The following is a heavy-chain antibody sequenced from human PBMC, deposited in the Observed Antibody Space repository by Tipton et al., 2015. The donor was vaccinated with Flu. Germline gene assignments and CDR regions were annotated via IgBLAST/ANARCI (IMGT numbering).Heavy chain of an antibody. J-gene: IGHJ4*02. V-gene: IGHV3-7*01. D-gene: IGHD3-22*01. CDR3: ARDYAPPYYYDNSGYAYFDF. CDR2: IKQDGSEK. CDR1: GFRFSNYW. Sequence: QLVQSGGALVQPGGSLRLSCAASGFRFSNYWLSWVRQTPGKGLEWVANIKQDGSEKYYVDSLKGRFTISRDNAKNSLYLQMNSLRAEDTAVYYCARDYAPPYYYDNSGYAYFDFWGQGTLVTVSS.